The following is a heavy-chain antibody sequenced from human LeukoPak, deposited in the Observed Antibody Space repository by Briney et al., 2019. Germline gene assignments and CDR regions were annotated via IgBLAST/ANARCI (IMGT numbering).Heavy chain of an antibody. CDR1: GFXCSNAW. V-gene: IGHV3-15*01. J-gene: IGHJ3*02. Sequence: PGGSLRLSCTASGFXCSNAWISWFRQAPGKGLEWGGRIKRKSDGGRTDYAAPLKGRFTVSRDDSKNTLYLQMNSLKTEDTAVYYCSTGGSGGSWTNAFDIWGQGTMVTVSS. CDR2: IKRKSDGGRT. D-gene: IGHD2-15*01. CDR3: STGGSGGSWTNAFDI.